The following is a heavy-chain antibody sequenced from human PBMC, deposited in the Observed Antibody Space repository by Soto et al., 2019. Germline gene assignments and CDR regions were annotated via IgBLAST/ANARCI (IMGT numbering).Heavy chain of an antibody. CDR3: VKAPPKCYYGMDV. CDR1: GFTFSSYA. J-gene: IGHJ6*02. CDR2: ISSNGGST. Sequence: PGGSLRLSCSASGFTFSSYAMHWVRQAPGKGLEYVSAISSNGGSTYYADSVKGRFTISRDNSKNTLYLQMSSLRAEDTAVYYCVKAPPKCYYGMDVWGQGTTVTVSS. V-gene: IGHV3-64D*06.